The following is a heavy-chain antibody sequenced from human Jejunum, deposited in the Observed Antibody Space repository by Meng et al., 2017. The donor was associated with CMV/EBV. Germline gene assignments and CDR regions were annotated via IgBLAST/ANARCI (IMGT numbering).Heavy chain of an antibody. V-gene: IGHV1-69*04. J-gene: IGHJ6*02. CDR1: GATFSSYA. CDR3: ATVTSFYDYSMDV. CDR2: IIPVLGIA. Sequence: SGATFSSYAISWVRQAPGKGLEWVGRIIPVLGIANYAQNFQGRVTITADKSTSTAYMELSSLRSEDTAIYYCATVTSFYDYSMDVWGQGTTVTVSS. D-gene: IGHD2-21*02.